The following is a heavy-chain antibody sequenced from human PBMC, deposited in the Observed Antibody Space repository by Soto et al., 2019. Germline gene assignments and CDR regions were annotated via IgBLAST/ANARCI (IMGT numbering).Heavy chain of an antibody. V-gene: IGHV3-30*18. CDR2: ISYDGSNK. D-gene: IGHD1-26*01. CDR1: GFTFSSYG. CDR3: AKDLSGSYLMAFDY. J-gene: IGHJ4*02. Sequence: GGSLRLSCAASGFTFSSYGMHWVRQAPGKGLEWVAVISYDGSNKYYADYVKGRFTISRDNSKNTLYLQMNSLRAEDTAVYYCAKDLSGSYLMAFDYWGQGTLVTVSS.